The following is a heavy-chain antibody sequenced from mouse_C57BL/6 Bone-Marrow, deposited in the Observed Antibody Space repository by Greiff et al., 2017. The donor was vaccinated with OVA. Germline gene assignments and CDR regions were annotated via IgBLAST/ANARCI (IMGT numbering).Heavy chain of an antibody. V-gene: IGHV7-1*01. J-gene: IGHJ2*01. Sequence: EVQLVESGGGLVQSGRSLRLSCATSGFTFSDFYMEWVRQAPGKGLEWIAASRNKANDYTTEYSASVKGRFIVSRDTSQSILYLQMNALRAEDTAIYYCARENWDGVFDYWGQGTTLTVSS. CDR2: SRNKANDYTT. CDR1: GFTFSDFY. CDR3: ARENWDGVFDY. D-gene: IGHD4-1*01.